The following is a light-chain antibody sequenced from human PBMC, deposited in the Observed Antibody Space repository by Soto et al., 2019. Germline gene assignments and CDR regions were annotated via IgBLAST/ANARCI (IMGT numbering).Light chain of an antibody. CDR2: DVN. CDR3: CSYADTLYV. CDR1: SSDVGGYNY. Sequence: QSVLTQPRSVSGAPGQSVTISCTGTSSDVGGYNYVSWYQQRPGKAPKLLIYDVNKRPSGVPDRFSGSKSGNTASLTISGLQAEDDADYYCCSYADTLYVFGTGTKVTVL. V-gene: IGLV2-11*01. J-gene: IGLJ1*01.